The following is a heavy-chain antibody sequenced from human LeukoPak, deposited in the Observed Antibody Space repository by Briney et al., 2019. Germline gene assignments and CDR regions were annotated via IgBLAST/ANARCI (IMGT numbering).Heavy chain of an antibody. Sequence: GGSLRLSCAASRFTFSSYAMSWVRQAPGKGLEWVSGISSSGGTTYYADSVKGRFTISRDNAKNSLYLQMNSLRAEDTAVYYCARDGHCSSTSCYSKEPDYWGQGTLVTVSS. CDR3: ARDGHCSSTSCYSKEPDY. J-gene: IGHJ4*02. V-gene: IGHV3-23*01. CDR1: RFTFSSYA. CDR2: ISSSGGTT. D-gene: IGHD2-2*01.